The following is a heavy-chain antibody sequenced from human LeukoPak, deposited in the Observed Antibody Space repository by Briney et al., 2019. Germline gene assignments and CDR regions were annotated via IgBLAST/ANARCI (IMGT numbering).Heavy chain of an antibody. Sequence: GGYLRLSCAASGFTFSSHWMNWVRQAPGEGLEWVAHINQDGGEKFYVDSVKGRFTISRDNAKNSLYLQMNSLRAEDTATYYCARDSYRALEYWGQGTLVTVSS. D-gene: IGHD1-14*01. CDR2: INQDGGEK. J-gene: IGHJ4*02. CDR3: ARDSYRALEY. CDR1: GFTFSSHW. V-gene: IGHV3-7*01.